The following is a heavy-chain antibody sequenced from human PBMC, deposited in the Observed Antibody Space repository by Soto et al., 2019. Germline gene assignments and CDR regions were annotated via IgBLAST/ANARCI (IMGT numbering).Heavy chain of an antibody. D-gene: IGHD2-15*01. V-gene: IGHV1-2*04. Sequence: QVQLVQSGAEVKKPGASVKVSCKASGYTFTGYYMHWVRQAPGQGLEWMGWINPKSGGTNYAQKFQGWVTMTRDTSISTAYRELGRLRSDDTAVYYCARGPDIVVVVATTHFDYWGQGTLVTVSS. J-gene: IGHJ4*02. CDR1: GYTFTGYY. CDR3: ARGPDIVVVVATTHFDY. CDR2: INPKSGGT.